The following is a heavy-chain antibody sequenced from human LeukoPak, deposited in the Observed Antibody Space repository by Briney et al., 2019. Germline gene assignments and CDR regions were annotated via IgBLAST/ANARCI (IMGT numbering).Heavy chain of an antibody. CDR1: GFTFSGSA. J-gene: IGHJ4*02. CDR3: TRHYDDYVWGSYRYGYAY. CDR2: IRSKANSYAT. Sequence: PGGSLRLSCAASGFTFSGSAMHWVRQASGKGLEWVGRIRSKANSYATAYAASVKGRFTISRDDSKNTAYLQMNSLKTEDTAVYYCTRHYDDYVWGSYRYGYAYWGQGTLVTVSS. V-gene: IGHV3-73*01. D-gene: IGHD3-16*02.